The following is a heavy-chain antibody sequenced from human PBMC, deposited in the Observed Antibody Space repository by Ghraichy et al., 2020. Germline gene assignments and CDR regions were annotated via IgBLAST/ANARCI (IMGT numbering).Heavy chain of an antibody. D-gene: IGHD2-15*01. CDR2: ISPNNGGT. CDR3: ARLEGVTATPEH. Sequence: ASVKVSCKTSGYTFTAYHIHWVRQAPGQGLEWMGRISPNNGGTIYALKFQGRVTMTRDTSLTTAYMELSSLRSDDTALYSCARLEGVTATPEHWGQGTLVTVAS. V-gene: IGHV1-2*06. CDR1: GYTFTAYH. J-gene: IGHJ1*01.